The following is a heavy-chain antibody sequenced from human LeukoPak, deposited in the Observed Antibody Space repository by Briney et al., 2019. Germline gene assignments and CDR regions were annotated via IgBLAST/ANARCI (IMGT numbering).Heavy chain of an antibody. CDR3: ARVIVGATWGYYFDY. CDR2: IIPILGIA. CDR1: GGTFSSYA. V-gene: IGHV1-69*04. D-gene: IGHD1-26*01. J-gene: IGHJ4*02. Sequence: ASVKVSCKASGGTFSSYAISWVRQAPGQGLEWMGRIIPILGIANYAQKFQGRVTITADKSTSTAYMELSSLRSEDTAVYYCARVIVGATWGYYFDYWGQGTLVTVSS.